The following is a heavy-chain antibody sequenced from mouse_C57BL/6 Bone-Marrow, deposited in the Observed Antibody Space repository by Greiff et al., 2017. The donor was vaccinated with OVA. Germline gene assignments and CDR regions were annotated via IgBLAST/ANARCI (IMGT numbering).Heavy chain of an antibody. V-gene: IGHV3-6*01. CDR3: ARGEDY. Sequence: EVKLQESGPGLVKPSQSLSLTCSVPGYSITSGYYWNWIRQFPGNKLEWMGYISYDGSNNYNPSLKNRISITRDTSKNQFFLKLNSVTTEDTATYYCARGEDYWGQGTSVTVSS. CDR1: GYSITSGYY. CDR2: ISYDGSN. J-gene: IGHJ4*01.